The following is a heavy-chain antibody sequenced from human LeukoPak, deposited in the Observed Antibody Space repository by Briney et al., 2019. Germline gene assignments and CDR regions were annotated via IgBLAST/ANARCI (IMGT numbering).Heavy chain of an antibody. CDR2: VSASGGST. J-gene: IGHJ4*02. Sequence: GGSLRLSCVASGFTFSRYVMSWVRQAPGRGLEWVSAVSASGGSTYYADSVRGRFTISRDNSKNTLYLQMNSLRAEDTALYYFDYWGLGTLVTVSS. V-gene: IGHV3-23*01. CDR3: DY. CDR1: GFTFSRYV.